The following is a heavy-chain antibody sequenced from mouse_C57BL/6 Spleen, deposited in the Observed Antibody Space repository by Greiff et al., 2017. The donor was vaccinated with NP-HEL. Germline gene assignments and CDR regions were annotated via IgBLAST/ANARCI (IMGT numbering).Heavy chain of an antibody. CDR3: ARITTVVPFDV. D-gene: IGHD1-1*01. CDR1: GYTFTDYN. J-gene: IGHJ1*03. V-gene: IGHV1-18*01. Sequence: VQLKQSGPELVKPGASVKIPCKASGYTFTDYNMDWVKQSHGKSLEWIGDINPNNGGTIYNQKFKGKATLTVDKSSSTAYMELRSLTSEDTAVYYCARITTVVPFDVWGTGTTVTVSS. CDR2: INPNNGGT.